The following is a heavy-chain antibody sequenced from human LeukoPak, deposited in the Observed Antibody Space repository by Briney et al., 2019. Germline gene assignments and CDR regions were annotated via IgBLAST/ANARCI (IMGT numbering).Heavy chain of an antibody. CDR1: GFTFSGYD. D-gene: IGHD1-26*01. CDR3: AKDGSGSYYYFDY. V-gene: IGHV3-21*01. J-gene: IGHJ4*02. CDR2: ISGSSSYI. Sequence: SGGSLRLSCAASGFTFSGYDMNWVRQAPGKGLEWVSSISGSSSYIYYADSMKGRFTISRDNSKNTLYLQMNSLRAEDTAVYYCAKDGSGSYYYFDYWGQGTLVTVSS.